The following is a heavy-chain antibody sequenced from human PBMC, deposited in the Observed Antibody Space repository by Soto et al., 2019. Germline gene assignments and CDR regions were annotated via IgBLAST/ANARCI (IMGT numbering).Heavy chain of an antibody. V-gene: IGHV1-46*01. D-gene: IGHD1-1*01. CDR2: ISPSGDYT. CDR1: GHTSSTYY. Sequence: QVQLLQSGAEVKKPGASVKVSCKASGHTSSTYYIHWVRQAPGQGLEWMGVISPSGDYTSFTQKFQGRVSVTRETSTNTVYMEFSSLRFEDTAVYYCARDPPYTGLLDYWGQGTLVSVSS. J-gene: IGHJ4*02. CDR3: ARDPPYTGLLDY.